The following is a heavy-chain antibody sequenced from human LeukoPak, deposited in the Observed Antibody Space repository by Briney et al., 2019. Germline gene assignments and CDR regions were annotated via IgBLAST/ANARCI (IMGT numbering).Heavy chain of an antibody. CDR2: IYYSGST. J-gene: IGHJ6*02. CDR3: ARDGHYYDSSGYYPGARGMDV. Sequence: SETLSLTCTVSGGSISSSSYYWGWIRQPPGKGLEWIGSIYYSGSTYYNPSPKSRVTISVDTSKNQFSLKLSSVTAADTAVYYCARDGHYYDSSGYYPGARGMDVWGQGTTVTVSS. CDR1: GGSISSSSYY. D-gene: IGHD3-22*01. V-gene: IGHV4-39*02.